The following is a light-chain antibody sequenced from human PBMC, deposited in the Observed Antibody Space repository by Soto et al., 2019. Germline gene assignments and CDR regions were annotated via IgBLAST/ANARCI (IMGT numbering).Light chain of an antibody. J-gene: IGLJ2*01. CDR2: TNT. Sequence: QYVLTQPPSASGTPGQRVTISCSGSNSNIGRSTVNWYQQLPGTAPKLLIYTNTERPSGVPDRFSGSRSGTSASLAITGLQADDEAYYYCASWDERLNGYMIFGGGTKVTVL. V-gene: IGLV1-44*01. CDR3: ASWDERLNGYMI. CDR1: NSNIGRST.